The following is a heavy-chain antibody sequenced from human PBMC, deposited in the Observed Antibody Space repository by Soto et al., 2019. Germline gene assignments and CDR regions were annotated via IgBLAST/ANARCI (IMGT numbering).Heavy chain of an antibody. CDR1: GFTFSSYG. J-gene: IGHJ4*02. D-gene: IGHD6-13*01. CDR3: AVLHSSSNSYFDR. V-gene: IGHV3-33*01. Sequence: QVQLVESGGGVVQPGRSLRLSCVGSGFTFSSYGIHWVRQAPGKGLECVALIWGDGGNEDYADSVEGRFTISRDNSKNTVYLEMNSLRVEDTAVYYCAVLHSSSNSYFDRWGQGTLVTVSS. CDR2: IWGDGGNE.